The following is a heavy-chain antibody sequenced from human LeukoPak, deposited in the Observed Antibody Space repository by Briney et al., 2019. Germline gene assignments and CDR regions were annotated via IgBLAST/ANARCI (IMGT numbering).Heavy chain of an antibody. CDR2: IYYSGST. Sequence: SETLSLTCTVSGGSISSYYWSWVRQPPGKGLGWLGYIYYSGSTNYNPSLKSRVTISVDTSKNQFSLKLSSVTAADTAVYYCARDLGATVTTNGYYMDVWGKGTTVTVSS. CDR3: ARDLGATVTTNGYYMDV. CDR1: GGSISSYY. V-gene: IGHV4-59*01. J-gene: IGHJ6*03. D-gene: IGHD4-17*01.